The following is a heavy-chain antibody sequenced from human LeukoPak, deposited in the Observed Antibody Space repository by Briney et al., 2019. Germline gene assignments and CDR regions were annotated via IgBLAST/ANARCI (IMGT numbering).Heavy chain of an antibody. CDR1: GGSISSSSYY. D-gene: IGHD1-7*01. Sequence: SETLSLTCTVSGGSISSSSYYWGWIRQPPGKGLEWIGSIYYSGSTYYNPSLKSRVTISVDTSKNQFSLKLSSVTAADTAVYYCASEDTPNYTPDAFDIWGQGTMVTVSS. J-gene: IGHJ3*02. CDR3: ASEDTPNYTPDAFDI. V-gene: IGHV4-39*01. CDR2: IYYSGST.